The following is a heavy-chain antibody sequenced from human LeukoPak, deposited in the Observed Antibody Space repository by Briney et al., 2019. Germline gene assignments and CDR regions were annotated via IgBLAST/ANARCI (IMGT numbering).Heavy chain of an antibody. CDR2: VSNSGDYI. CDR3: AELGITMIGGV. Sequence: PGGSLRLSCAASGFSFSSYRMNWVRQAPGKGLEWVSSVSNSGDYIHYADSVKGRFTLSRDNAKNSLYLQMNSLRAEDTAVYYCAELGITMIGGVWGKGTTVTISS. V-gene: IGHV3-21*01. J-gene: IGHJ6*04. D-gene: IGHD3-10*02. CDR1: GFSFSSYR.